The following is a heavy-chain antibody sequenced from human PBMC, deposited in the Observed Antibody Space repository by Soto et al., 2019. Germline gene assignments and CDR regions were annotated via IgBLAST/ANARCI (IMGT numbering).Heavy chain of an antibody. Sequence: ASVKASSKASGYTFINNGINSVRPAAGQRLEWMGWMNPNSGNAAYAQKFQGRVTMTRDTSINTAYMELSSLRSEDTAVYYCARGNVCGITTTCYLVDYWCQGTLVTGSS. J-gene: IGHJ4*02. V-gene: IGHV1-8*01. CDR3: ARGNVCGITTTCYLVDY. CDR1: GYTFINNG. CDR2: MNPNSGNA. D-gene: IGHD3-16*01.